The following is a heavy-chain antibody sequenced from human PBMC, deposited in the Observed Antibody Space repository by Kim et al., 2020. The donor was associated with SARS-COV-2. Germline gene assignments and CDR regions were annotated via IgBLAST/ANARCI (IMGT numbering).Heavy chain of an antibody. CDR2: TYYRSKWYN. CDR1: GDSVSSNSAA. J-gene: IGHJ5*02. CDR3: AREVLELRITVFVFGKGGNNWFDP. D-gene: IGHD1-7*01. Sequence: SQTLSLTCAISGDSVSSNSAAWNWIRQSPSRGLECLGRTYYRSKWYNDYAVSVKSRITINPDTSKNQFSLQLNSVTPEDTAVYYCAREVLELRITVFVFGKGGNNWFDPWGQGTLVTVSS. V-gene: IGHV6-1*01.